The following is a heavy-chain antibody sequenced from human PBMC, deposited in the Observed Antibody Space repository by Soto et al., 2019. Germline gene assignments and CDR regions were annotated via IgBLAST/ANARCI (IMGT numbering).Heavy chain of an antibody. Sequence: EVQLVESGGGLVQPGGSLRLSCAASGFTFSMYWMHWVRQAPGKGLLWVSSINGDGTDTTYADSVKGRFTISRDNAKNTVYLQMNGLRAEDTAVYYCAREVGRGSGSYYLDYWGQETLVTVSS. CDR1: GFTFSMYW. CDR2: INGDGTDT. CDR3: AREVGRGSGSYYLDY. J-gene: IGHJ4*02. V-gene: IGHV3-74*03. D-gene: IGHD3-16*01.